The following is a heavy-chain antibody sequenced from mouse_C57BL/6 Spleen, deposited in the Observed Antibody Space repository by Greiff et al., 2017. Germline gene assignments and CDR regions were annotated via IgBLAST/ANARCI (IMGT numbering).Heavy chain of an antibody. CDR2: INPSNGGT. CDR3: ARRGTVVARDY. Sequence: QVQLQQPGTELVKPGASVKLSCKASGYTFTSYWMHWVKQRPGQGLEWIGNINPSNGGTNYNETFKGKATLTVDKSSITAYMQLSSLTSEDSAVYYCARRGTVVARDYWGQGTTLTVSS. D-gene: IGHD1-1*01. V-gene: IGHV1-53*01. CDR1: GYTFTSYW. J-gene: IGHJ2*01.